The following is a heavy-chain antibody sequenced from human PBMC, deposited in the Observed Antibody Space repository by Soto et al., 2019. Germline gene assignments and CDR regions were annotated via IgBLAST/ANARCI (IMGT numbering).Heavy chain of an antibody. Sequence: ASVKVSCKASGYTFTSYGISWVRQAPGQGLEWMGWISTYNGNTNYAQKLQGRVTMTTDTSTSTAYMELRSLRSDDTAVYHCAREYTSASWDYWGQGTLVTVSS. CDR2: ISTYNGNT. D-gene: IGHD6-6*01. J-gene: IGHJ4*02. V-gene: IGHV1-18*01. CDR1: GYTFTSYG. CDR3: AREYTSASWDY.